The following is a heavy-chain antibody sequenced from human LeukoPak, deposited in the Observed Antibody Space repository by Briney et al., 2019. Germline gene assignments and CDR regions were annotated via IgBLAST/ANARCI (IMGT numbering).Heavy chain of an antibody. V-gene: IGHV1-46*01. J-gene: IGHJ4*02. CDR1: GYTFTSYY. CDR2: INPSGGST. Sequence: GASVKVSCKASGYTFTSYYMHWVRQAPGQGLEWMGIINPSGGSTSYAQKFRGRVTMTRDTSTSTVYMELSSLRSEDTAVYYCARDGIAGTHFGYWGQGTLVTVSS. CDR3: ARDGIAGTHFGY. D-gene: IGHD6-13*01.